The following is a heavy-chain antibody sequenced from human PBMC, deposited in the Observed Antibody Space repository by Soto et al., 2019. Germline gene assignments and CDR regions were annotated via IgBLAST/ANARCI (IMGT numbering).Heavy chain of an antibody. Sequence: GASVKVSCKASGYTFTSYYMHWVRQAPGQGLEWMGIINPSGGSTSYAQKFQGRVTMTRDTSTSTVYMELSSLRSEDTAVYYCARDPMTTVSPESYFDYWDQGTLVTVS. CDR3: ARDPMTTVSPESYFDY. J-gene: IGHJ4*02. CDR1: GYTFTSYY. D-gene: IGHD4-17*01. CDR2: INPSGGST. V-gene: IGHV1-46*03.